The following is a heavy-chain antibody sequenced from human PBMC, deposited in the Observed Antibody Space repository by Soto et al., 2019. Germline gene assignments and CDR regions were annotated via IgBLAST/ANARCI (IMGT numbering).Heavy chain of an antibody. D-gene: IGHD1-1*01. J-gene: IGHJ5*02. V-gene: IGHV4-4*07. CDR2: IYATGTT. Sequence: SETLSLTCTVSGASISGFYWSWIRKSAGKGLEWIGRIYATGTTDYNPSLKSRVMMSVATSKKQFSLKLRSVTAADTAVYYCVRDGTKTLRDRFDPWGQGISVTVSS. CDR1: GASISGFY. CDR3: VRDGTKTLRDRFDP.